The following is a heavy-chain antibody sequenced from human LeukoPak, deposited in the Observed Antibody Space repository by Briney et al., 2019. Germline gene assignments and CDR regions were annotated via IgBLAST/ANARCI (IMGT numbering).Heavy chain of an antibody. CDR1: GFTCSSYA. V-gene: IGHV3-64*01. D-gene: IGHD4-11*01. J-gene: IGHJ4*02. CDR3: AREGDYNTMEFDY. Sequence: PGGSLRLSCAASGFTCSSYAMHWVRQAPGKGLEYVSAISSNGGSTYYANSVKGRFTISRDNSKNTLYLQMGSLRAEDMAVYYCAREGDYNTMEFDYWGQGTLVTVSS. CDR2: ISSNGGST.